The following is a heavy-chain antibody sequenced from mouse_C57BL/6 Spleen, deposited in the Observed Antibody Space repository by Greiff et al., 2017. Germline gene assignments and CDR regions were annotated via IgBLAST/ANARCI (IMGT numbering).Heavy chain of an antibody. Sequence: EVQLQQSGPELVKPGASVTIPCKASGYTFTDYDMDWVKQSPGKSLEWIGDINPNNGGTIYNQKFKGKATLTVNKSSSTAYMELRSLTSEDTAVYDCAREAQATGYYFDYWGQGTTLTVSS. CDR2: INPNNGGT. D-gene: IGHD3-2*02. CDR3: AREAQATGYYFDY. CDR1: GYTFTDYD. J-gene: IGHJ2*01. V-gene: IGHV1-18*01.